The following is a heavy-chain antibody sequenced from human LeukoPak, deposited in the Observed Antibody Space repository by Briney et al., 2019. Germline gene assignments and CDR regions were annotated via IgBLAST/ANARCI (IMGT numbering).Heavy chain of an antibody. CDR2: IASSGTT. V-gene: IGHV3-48*01. D-gene: IGHD3-22*01. Sequence: GGSLRLSCEVSGFQFSTYSMDWVRQAPGKGLEWTSFIASSGTTHYADSVKGRFTISRDNAKNSVYLQMNSLSVEDTAVYYCVRDPYKDSNNYPGYWGQGTLVTVSS. CDR1: GFQFSTYS. CDR3: VRDPYKDSNNYPGY. J-gene: IGHJ4*02.